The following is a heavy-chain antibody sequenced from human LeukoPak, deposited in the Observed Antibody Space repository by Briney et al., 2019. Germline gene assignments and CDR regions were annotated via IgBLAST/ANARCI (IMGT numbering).Heavy chain of an antibody. J-gene: IGHJ4*02. D-gene: IGHD6-13*01. CDR3: ARVGSIAAAGTPDY. V-gene: IGHV3-21*01. CDR1: GFTFSSYS. Sequence: GGSLRLSCAASGFTFSSYSMNWVRQAPGKGLEWVSSISSRSSYIYYADSVKGRFTISRDNAKNSLHLQMNSLRAEDTAVYYCARVGSIAAAGTPDYWGQGTLVTVSS. CDR2: ISSRSSYI.